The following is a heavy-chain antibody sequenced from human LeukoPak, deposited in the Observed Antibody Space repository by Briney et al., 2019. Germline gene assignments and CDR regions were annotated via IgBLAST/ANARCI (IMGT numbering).Heavy chain of an antibody. D-gene: IGHD2-2*01. Sequence: SVKVSCKASGYTFTSYGISWVRQAPGQGLEWMGGIIPIFGTANYAQKFQGRVTITADKSTSTAYMELSSLRSEDTAVYYCARDQVVPAARHEYFQHWGQGTLVTVSS. V-gene: IGHV1-69*06. CDR3: ARDQVVPAARHEYFQH. J-gene: IGHJ1*01. CDR2: IIPIFGTA. CDR1: GYTFTSYG.